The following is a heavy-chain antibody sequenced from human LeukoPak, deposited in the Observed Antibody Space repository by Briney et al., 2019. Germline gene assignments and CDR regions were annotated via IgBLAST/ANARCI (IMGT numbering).Heavy chain of an antibody. CDR2: ISGSGGST. CDR1: GFTFSSYA. J-gene: IGHJ1*01. V-gene: IGHV3-23*01. D-gene: IGHD3-9*01. Sequence: PGGSLRLSCAASGFTFSSYAMSWVRQAPGKGLEWVSAISGSGGSTYYADSVKGRFTISRDNSKNTLYLQMNSLRAEDTAVYYCAKGFVIAPSITILIHFQHWGQGTLVTVSS. CDR3: AKGFVIAPSITILIHFQH.